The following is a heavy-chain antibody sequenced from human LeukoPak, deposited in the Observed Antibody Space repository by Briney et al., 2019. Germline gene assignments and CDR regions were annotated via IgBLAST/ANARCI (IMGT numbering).Heavy chain of an antibody. J-gene: IGHJ4*02. Sequence: SETLSLTCAVYGGSFSGYYWSWIRQPPGKGLEWIGEINHSGSTNYNPSLKSRVTISVDTSKNQFSLKLSSVTAADTAVYYCARVRSLRIAARPGLVYFDYWGQGTLVTVSS. CDR2: INHSGST. D-gene: IGHD6-6*01. V-gene: IGHV4-34*01. CDR3: ARVRSLRIAARPGLVYFDY. CDR1: GGSFSGYY.